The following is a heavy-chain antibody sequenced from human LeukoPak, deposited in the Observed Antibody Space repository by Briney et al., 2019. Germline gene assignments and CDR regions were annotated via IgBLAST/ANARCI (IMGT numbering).Heavy chain of an antibody. D-gene: IGHD2-21*01. CDR3: ARDFTYYYYGMDV. Sequence: GASVKVSCKASGYTFTSYAMNWVRQAPGQELEWMGWINTHTGNPTYAQDFIGRFVFSLDTSVSTAYLQISSLKAEDTAVYYCARDFTYYYYGMDVWGQGTTVTVSS. CDR1: GYTFTSYA. J-gene: IGHJ6*02. CDR2: INTHTGNP. V-gene: IGHV7-4-1*02.